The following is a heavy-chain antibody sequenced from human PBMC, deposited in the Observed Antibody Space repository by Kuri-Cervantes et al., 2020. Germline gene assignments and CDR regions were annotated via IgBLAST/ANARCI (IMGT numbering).Heavy chain of an antibody. J-gene: IGHJ4*02. CDR1: GFTFSSYG. Sequence: GGSLRLSCAASGFTFSSYGMHWVRQAPGKGLEWVAVIWYDGSNKYYAGSVKGRFTISRDNSKNTLYLQMNSLRAEDTAVYYCARDGGSSWYRAFDYWGQGTLVTVSS. CDR3: ARDGGSSWYRAFDY. V-gene: IGHV3-33*01. D-gene: IGHD6-13*01. CDR2: IWYDGSNK.